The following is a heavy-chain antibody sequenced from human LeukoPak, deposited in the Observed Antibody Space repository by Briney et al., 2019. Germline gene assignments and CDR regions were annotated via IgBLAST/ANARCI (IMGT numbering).Heavy chain of an antibody. V-gene: IGHV3-74*01. Sequence: GGSLRLSCAASGFTFSSYWMHWVRQAPGKGLVWVSRINTDGSSTRRADSVKGRFTISRDNAKNTLYLQMNSLRAEDTAVYYCARGSRFEDYWGQGTLVTVSS. D-gene: IGHD3-10*01. CDR1: GFTFSSYW. CDR2: INTDGSST. J-gene: IGHJ4*02. CDR3: ARGSRFEDY.